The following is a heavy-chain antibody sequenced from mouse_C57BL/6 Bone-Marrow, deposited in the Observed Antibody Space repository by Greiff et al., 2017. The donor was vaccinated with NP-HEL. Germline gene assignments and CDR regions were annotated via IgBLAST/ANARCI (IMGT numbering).Heavy chain of an antibody. CDR2: IHPNSGST. D-gene: IGHD2-3*01. V-gene: IGHV1-64*01. CDR3: ARYDGYFPYAMDY. Sequence: QVQLQQSGAELVKPGASVKLSCKASGYTFTSYWMHWVKQRPGQGLEWIGMIHPNSGSTNYNEKFKSKATLTVDKSSSTAYMQLSSLTSEDSAVYYCARYDGYFPYAMDYWGQGTSVTVSS. CDR1: GYTFTSYW. J-gene: IGHJ4*01.